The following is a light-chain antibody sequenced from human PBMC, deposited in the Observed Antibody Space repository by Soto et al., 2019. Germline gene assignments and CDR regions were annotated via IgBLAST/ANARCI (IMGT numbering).Light chain of an antibody. J-gene: IGKJ1*01. CDR2: FAS. CDR1: QSVSTN. V-gene: IGKV3-15*01. CDR3: QQYDKWPRT. Sequence: VVTQSTATLSVSPGERAALSCRASQSVSTNLAWYQQKPGQPPRLLIYFASTRATAVPARFTAGGSGTEFTLTISSLQSDDLAVYYCQQYDKWPRTFGQGTKVYIK.